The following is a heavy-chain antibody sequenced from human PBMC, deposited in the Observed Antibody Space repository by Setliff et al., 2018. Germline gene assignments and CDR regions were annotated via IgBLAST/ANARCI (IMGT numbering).Heavy chain of an antibody. J-gene: IGHJ3*02. CDR3: ARDRFYNSWSGTSITAPHDAFDI. CDR1: GYTFTTYA. V-gene: IGHV1-69*05. Sequence: SVKVSCKASGYTFTTYAMTWMRQAPGQGLEWMGGIIPIFGTANYAQKFQGRVTITTDESTSTAYMELSSLRSEDTAVYFCARDRFYNSWSGTSITAPHDAFDIWGQGTMVTVSS. D-gene: IGHD3-3*01. CDR2: IIPIFGTA.